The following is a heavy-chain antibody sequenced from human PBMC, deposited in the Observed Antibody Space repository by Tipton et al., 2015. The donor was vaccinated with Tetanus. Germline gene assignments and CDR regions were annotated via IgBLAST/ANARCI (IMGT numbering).Heavy chain of an antibody. D-gene: IGHD2-8*01. CDR1: GFTFSDYT. J-gene: IGHJ4*02. Sequence: SLRLSCAASGFTFSDYTMAWVRQAPGEGLEWVSTISGGGHNTHYADSVQGRFTISRDNSKNTRYLQMNSLRAEDTAVYYCTKDVGIVLFDYWGQGTLVTVSS. CDR2: ISGGGHNT. CDR3: TKDVGIVLFDY. V-gene: IGHV3-23*01.